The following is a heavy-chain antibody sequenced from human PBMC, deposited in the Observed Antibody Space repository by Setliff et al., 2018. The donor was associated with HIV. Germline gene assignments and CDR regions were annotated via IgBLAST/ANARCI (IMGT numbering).Heavy chain of an antibody. CDR1: GASFVGDNH. D-gene: IGHD3-22*01. Sequence: SETLSLTCAVSGASFVGDNHWSWIRQTPERGLEWIAYFMYTDIHYVNYLNYRNPSLASRLSISVDKSKNQFSLTLSSVTAADTAIYYCARDKGRPHHFDNNGYYRSDTFDIWGHGTMVTVS. V-gene: IGHV4-30-4*01. CDR2: FMYTDIHYVNYLN. CDR3: ARDKGRPHHFDNNGYYRSDTFDI. J-gene: IGHJ3*02.